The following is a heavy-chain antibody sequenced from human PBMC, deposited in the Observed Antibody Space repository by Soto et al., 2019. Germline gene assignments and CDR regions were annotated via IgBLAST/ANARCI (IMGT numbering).Heavy chain of an antibody. CDR1: GYRFTGYY. Sequence: ASVKGSCKASGYRFTGYYMHWVRQAPGQGLEWMGWINPNSGGTNYAQKFQGWVTMTRDTSISTAYMELSRLRSDDTAVYYCARWGGYSYGTYYYYGMDVWGQGTTVTVSS. J-gene: IGHJ6*02. CDR2: INPNSGGT. D-gene: IGHD5-18*01. CDR3: ARWGGYSYGTYYYYGMDV. V-gene: IGHV1-2*04.